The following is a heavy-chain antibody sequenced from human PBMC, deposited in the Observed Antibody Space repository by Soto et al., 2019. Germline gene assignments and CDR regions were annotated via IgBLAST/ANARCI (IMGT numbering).Heavy chain of an antibody. J-gene: IGHJ4*02. V-gene: IGHV3-33*01. Sequence: GGSLRLSCAASGFTFSSYGMHWVRQAPGKGLEWVAVIWYDGSNKYYADSVKGRFTISRDNSKNTLYLQMNSLRAEDTAVYYCARDSITIFGVLYYFDYWGQGTLVTVSS. CDR1: GFTFSSYG. CDR2: IWYDGSNK. D-gene: IGHD3-3*01. CDR3: ARDSITIFGVLYYFDY.